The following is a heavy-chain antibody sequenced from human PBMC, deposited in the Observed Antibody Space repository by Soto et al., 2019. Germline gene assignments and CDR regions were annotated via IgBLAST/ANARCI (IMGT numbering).Heavy chain of an antibody. CDR3: ARALAWTSFDP. CDR1: GFTFSSYS. CDR2: ISSSSSYI. Sequence: GGSLRLCCAASGFTFSSYSMNWVRQAPGKGLEWVSSISSSSSYIYYADSVKGRFTISRDNAKNSLYLQMNSLRAEDTTVYYCARALAWTSFDPWGQGTLVTVSS. V-gene: IGHV3-21*01. J-gene: IGHJ5*02. D-gene: IGHD5-12*01.